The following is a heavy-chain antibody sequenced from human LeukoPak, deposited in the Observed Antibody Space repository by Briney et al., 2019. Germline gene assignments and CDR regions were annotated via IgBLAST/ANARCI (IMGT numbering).Heavy chain of an antibody. Sequence: ASVKVSCKASGYTFTSYYMHWVRQAPGQGLEWMGIINPSGGSTSYAQKFQGRVTMTRDTSTSTVYMELSSLRSEDTAVYYCARGRGYCSGGSCYPPRAYYFDYWGQGTLVTVSS. CDR2: INPSGGST. V-gene: IGHV1-46*01. CDR1: GYTFTSYY. J-gene: IGHJ4*02. CDR3: ARGRGYCSGGSCYPPRAYYFDY. D-gene: IGHD2-15*01.